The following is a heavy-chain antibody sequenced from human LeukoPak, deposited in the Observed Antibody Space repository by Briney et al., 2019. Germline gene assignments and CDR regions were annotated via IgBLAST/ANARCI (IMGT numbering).Heavy chain of an antibody. CDR1: GFTFSSYA. Sequence: PGGSLRLSCAAPGFTFSSYAMHWVRQAPGKGLEYVSAISSNGGSTYYANSVKGRFTISRDNSKNTLYLQMGSLRAEDMAVYYCARTVAGDAPFDYWGQGTLVTVSS. CDR3: ARTVAGDAPFDY. CDR2: ISSNGGST. D-gene: IGHD6-19*01. J-gene: IGHJ4*02. V-gene: IGHV3-64*01.